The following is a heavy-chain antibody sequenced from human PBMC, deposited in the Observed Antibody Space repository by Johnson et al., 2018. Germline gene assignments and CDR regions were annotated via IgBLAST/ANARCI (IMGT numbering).Heavy chain of an antibody. V-gene: IGHV3-74*01. CDR2: INSDGSIT. D-gene: IGHD6-19*01. J-gene: IGHJ6*03. CDR1: GFTFSSYW. Sequence: VQLQESGGGLVQPGGSLRLSCAASGFTFSSYWIHWVRQAPGKGLVWVSRINSDGSITNYADSVKGRFTISRDNAKNSLYLQRNSLRAEDTAVYYCASSALSGWDPRPFSYYYYYMDVWGKGTTVTVSS. CDR3: ASSALSGWDPRPFSYYYYYMDV.